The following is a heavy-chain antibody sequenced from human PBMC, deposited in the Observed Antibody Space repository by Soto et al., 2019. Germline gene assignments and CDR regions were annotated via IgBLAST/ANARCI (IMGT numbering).Heavy chain of an antibody. CDR1: GYSFTSYW. CDR2: IYPRDSDT. Sequence: GEALNTSRKGSGYSFTSYWIGWERQIPGKGLEWMGSIYPRDSDTRHSPSFQAQVTITADKHITAAYLQWRSLKPWDTAMLYWARLLGGYSYGFFHWGQGTLVTVSS. CDR3: ARLLGGYSYGFFH. J-gene: IGHJ4*02. V-gene: IGHV5-51*01. D-gene: IGHD5-18*01.